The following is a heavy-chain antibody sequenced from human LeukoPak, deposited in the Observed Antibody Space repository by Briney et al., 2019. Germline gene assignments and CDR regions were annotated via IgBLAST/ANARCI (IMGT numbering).Heavy chain of an antibody. CDR1: GFTFSSYS. J-gene: IGHJ3*02. V-gene: IGHV3-48*01. D-gene: IGHD1-20*01. CDR2: ISSSSSTI. CDR3: ASSLTGDAFDI. Sequence: GGSLRLSCAASGFTFSSYSMTWVRQAPGKGLEWVSYISSSSSTIYYADSVKGRFTISRDNAKSSLYLQMNSLRAEDTAVYYCASSLTGDAFDIWGQGTMVTASS.